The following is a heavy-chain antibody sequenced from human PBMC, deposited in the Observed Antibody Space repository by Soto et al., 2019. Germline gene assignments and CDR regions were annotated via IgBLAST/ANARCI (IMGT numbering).Heavy chain of an antibody. D-gene: IGHD6-19*01. J-gene: IGHJ4*02. V-gene: IGHV3-53*01. CDR2: IYGGGTT. CDR1: GFAVSRKY. Sequence: GSLRLSCAASGFAVSRKYMTWVRQAPGKGLEWVSVIYGGGTTYYADSVKGRFTISRDTSKNTLYLQMNSLRAEDTAVYYCVQTTGWPGFDFWGQGTLVTVSS. CDR3: VQTTGWPGFDF.